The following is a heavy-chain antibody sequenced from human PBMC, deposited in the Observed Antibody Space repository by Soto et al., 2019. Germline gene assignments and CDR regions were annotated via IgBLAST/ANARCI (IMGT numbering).Heavy chain of an antibody. CDR1: GGSISSGDYY. V-gene: IGHV4-30-4*01. D-gene: IGHD3-3*01. J-gene: IGHJ5*02. Sequence: QVQLQESGPGLVKPSQTLSLTCTVSGGSISSGDYYWSWIRQPPGKGLEWIGYIYYSGSTYYNPSRKSPVTISLDTSKNQVSLKLSSVTAADTAVYYCARVTHSYDFWSGYYTSSGWFDPWGQGTLVTVSS. CDR2: IYYSGST. CDR3: ARVTHSYDFWSGYYTSSGWFDP.